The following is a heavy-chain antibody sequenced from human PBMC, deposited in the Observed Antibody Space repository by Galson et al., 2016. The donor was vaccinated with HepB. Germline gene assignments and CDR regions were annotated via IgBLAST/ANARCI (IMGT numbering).Heavy chain of an antibody. CDR3: ARLPTDYLWGSYRPNGFDL. CDR1: GGSISSSSY. CDR2: IYYSGTT. J-gene: IGHJ3*01. D-gene: IGHD3-16*02. V-gene: IGHV4-31*01. Sequence: TLSLTGTVSGGSISSSSYWSWIRQHPGKGLEWIGYIYYSGTTYYNPSLKSPVLISVDTSKNQFSLKLSSVTAADTAVYYCARLPTDYLWGSYRPNGFDLWGQGTMVTVSS.